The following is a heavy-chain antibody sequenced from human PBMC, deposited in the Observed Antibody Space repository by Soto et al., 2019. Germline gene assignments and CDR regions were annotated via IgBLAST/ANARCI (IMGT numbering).Heavy chain of an antibody. CDR1: GYTFSTYG. CDR2: INPIKGDT. CDR3: ARSSGGVFGIIIEGSNWLAP. J-gene: IGHJ5*02. Sequence: ASVKVSCKASGYTFSTYGITWVRQAPGQGLDWMGWINPIKGDTNSAAIFQDRVTMTTDTSTRTAYMELRSLKSDDTAVYYCARSSGGVFGIIIEGSNWLAPWGQGSLVTVSS. D-gene: IGHD3-16*02. V-gene: IGHV1-18*01.